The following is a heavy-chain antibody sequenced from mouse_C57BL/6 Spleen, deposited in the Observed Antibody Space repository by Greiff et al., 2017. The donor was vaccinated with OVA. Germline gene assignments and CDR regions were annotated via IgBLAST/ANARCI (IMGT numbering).Heavy chain of an antibody. CDR2: ISYDGSN. V-gene: IGHV3-6*01. J-gene: IGHJ1*03. Sequence: ESGPGLVKPSQSLSLTCSVTGYSITSGYFWNWIRQFPGNILEWMGYISYDGSNNYNPSLKNRISITRDTSKNTSFLKLNSVTTEGTTTYYCARGEDGYFDDWGTGTTVTVSS. CDR1: GYSITSGYF. CDR3: ARGEDGYFDD.